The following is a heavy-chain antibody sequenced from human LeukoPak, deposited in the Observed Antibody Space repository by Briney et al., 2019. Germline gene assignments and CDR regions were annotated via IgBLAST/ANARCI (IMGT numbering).Heavy chain of an antibody. CDR1: GGSISSYY. V-gene: IGHV4-59*01. Sequence: SETLSLTCTVSGGSISSYYWSWIRQPPGKGLEWIGYIYYSGSTNYNPSLKSRVTISVDTSKNQFSLKLSSVTAADTAVYYCAGHTAMDHLPERPSTVYYYYGMDVWGQGTTVTVSS. CDR3: AGHTAMDHLPERPSTVYYYYGMDV. J-gene: IGHJ6*02. D-gene: IGHD5-18*01. CDR2: IYYSGST.